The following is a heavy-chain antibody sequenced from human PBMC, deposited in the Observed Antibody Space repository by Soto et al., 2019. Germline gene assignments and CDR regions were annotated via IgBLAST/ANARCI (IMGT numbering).Heavy chain of an antibody. Sequence: PVGSLRLSCAASGFTFSSYAMSWVRQAPGKGLEWVSAISGSGGSTYYADSVKGRFTISRDNSKNTLYLQMNSLRAEDTAVYYCAKDRSLCSTSGIYYCYGMDVWGQGTTVTVS. D-gene: IGHD6-6*01. CDR3: AKDRSLCSTSGIYYCYGMDV. CDR2: ISGSGGST. V-gene: IGHV3-23*01. J-gene: IGHJ6*02. CDR1: GFTFSSYA.